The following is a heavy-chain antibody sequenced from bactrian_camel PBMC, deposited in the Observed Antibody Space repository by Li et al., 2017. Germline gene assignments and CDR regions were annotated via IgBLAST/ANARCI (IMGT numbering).Heavy chain of an antibody. CDR1: GYSVSKYY. CDR3: ATDGDPERDFGY. V-gene: IGHV3S53*01. D-gene: IGHD1*01. CDR2: IDISGST. J-gene: IGHJ6*01. Sequence: HVQLVESGGGSVQAGGSLTLSCAASGYSVSKYYMAWFRQAPGKEREGIAAIDISGSTTYTYAVQGRFTISRDNAKNTVYLEMNSLNHEDTALYYCATDGDPERDFGYWGQGTQVTVS.